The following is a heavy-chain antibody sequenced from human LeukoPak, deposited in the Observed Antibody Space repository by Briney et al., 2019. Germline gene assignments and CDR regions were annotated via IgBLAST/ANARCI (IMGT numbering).Heavy chain of an antibody. J-gene: IGHJ5*02. Sequence: GRSLRLSCAASGFTFSSYAMTWVRQAPGKGLEWVSAISGSGDSTYYADSVKGRFTISRDNSKNTLFLQMNGLRAEDTAVYYCAKVWAYCSSTSCYIHPWGQGTLVTVSS. V-gene: IGHV3-23*01. CDR1: GFTFSSYA. CDR3: AKVWAYCSSTSCYIHP. CDR2: ISGSGDST. D-gene: IGHD2-2*02.